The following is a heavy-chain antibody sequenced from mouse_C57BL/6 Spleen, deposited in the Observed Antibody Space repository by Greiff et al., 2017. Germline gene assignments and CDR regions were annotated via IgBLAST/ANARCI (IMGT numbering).Heavy chain of an antibody. V-gene: IGHV1-26*01. CDR2: INPNNGGT. Sequence: EVQLQQSGPELVKPGASVKISCKASGYTFTDYYMNWVKQSHGKSLEWIGDINPNNGGTSYNQKFKGKAILTVDKSSSTAYMELRSLTSEDSAVYYCARGSNYGAMDYWGQGTSVTVSS. J-gene: IGHJ4*01. CDR3: ARGSNYGAMDY. CDR1: GYTFTDYY. D-gene: IGHD2-5*01.